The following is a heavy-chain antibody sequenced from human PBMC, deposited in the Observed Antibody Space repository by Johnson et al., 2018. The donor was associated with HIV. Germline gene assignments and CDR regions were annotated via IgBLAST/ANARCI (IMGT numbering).Heavy chain of an antibody. CDR3: AKKALGDVDAFDI. J-gene: IGHJ3*02. V-gene: IGHV3-30*18. CDR2: ISYDGSNK. D-gene: IGHD2-21*02. Sequence: QMQLVESGGGVVQPGRSLRLSCAASGFTFSSYGMHWVRQAPGKGLEWVAVISYDGSNKYYADSVKGRFTISRDNSKNTLYLQMNSLRAEDTAVYYCAKKALGDVDAFDIWGQGTMVTVSS. CDR1: GFTFSSYG.